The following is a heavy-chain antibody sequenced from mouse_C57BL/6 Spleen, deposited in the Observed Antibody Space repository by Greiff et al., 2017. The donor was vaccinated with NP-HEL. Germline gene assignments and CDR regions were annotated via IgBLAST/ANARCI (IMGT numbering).Heavy chain of an antibody. CDR3: ARLRDSSDAWFAY. CDR2: IYPGSGST. Sequence: QVQLQQPGAELVKPGASVKMSCKASGYTFTSYWITWVKQRPGQGLEWIGDIYPGSGSTNYNEKFKSKATLTVDTSSSTAYMQLSSLTSEDSAVYYCARLRDSSDAWFAYWGQGTLVTVSA. V-gene: IGHV1-55*01. D-gene: IGHD3-2*02. CDR1: GYTFTSYW. J-gene: IGHJ3*01.